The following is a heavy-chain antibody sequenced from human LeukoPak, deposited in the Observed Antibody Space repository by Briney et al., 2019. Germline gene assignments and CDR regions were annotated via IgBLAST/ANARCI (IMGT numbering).Heavy chain of an antibody. CDR1: GFTFSSYS. CDR3: AGDLGYSYGPFGY. V-gene: IGHV3-21*01. Sequence: GGSLRLSCAASGFTFSSYSMNWVRQAPGKGLEWVSSISSSSSYIYYAGSVKGRFTISRDNAKNSLYLQMNSLRAEDTAVYYCAGDLGYSYGPFGYWGQGTLVTVSS. D-gene: IGHD5-18*01. J-gene: IGHJ4*02. CDR2: ISSSSSYI.